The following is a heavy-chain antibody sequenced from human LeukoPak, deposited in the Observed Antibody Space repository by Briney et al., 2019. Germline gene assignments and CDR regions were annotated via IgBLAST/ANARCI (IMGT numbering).Heavy chain of an antibody. CDR3: ARLGGATVTTHNFDY. V-gene: IGHV4-30-4*08. J-gene: IGHJ4*02. Sequence: SETLSLTCTVSGGSISSGDYHWSWIRQPPGKGLEWIGYIYYSGSTYYNPSLKSRVTISVDTSKNQFSLKLSSVTAADTAVYYCARLGGATVTTHNFDYWGQGTLVTVSS. CDR1: GGSISSGDYH. CDR2: IYYSGST. D-gene: IGHD4-17*01.